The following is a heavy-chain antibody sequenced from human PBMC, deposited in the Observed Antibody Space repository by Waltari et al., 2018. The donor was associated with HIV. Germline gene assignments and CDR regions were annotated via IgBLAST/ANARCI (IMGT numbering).Heavy chain of an antibody. Sequence: EVHLVESGGGLVQPGRSLRLPCKASGFNFGASVVTWLRQAPGKGLEWVGFIRSKPYGGTREYAASVKGRFTISRDDSKNIAFLQMDSLKIEDTAVYYCARGVNLRCTGDCYSAYWGQGTLVTVSS. V-gene: IGHV3-49*03. J-gene: IGHJ4*02. D-gene: IGHD2-21*02. CDR3: ARGVNLRCTGDCYSAY. CDR1: GFNFGASV. CDR2: IRSKPYGGTR.